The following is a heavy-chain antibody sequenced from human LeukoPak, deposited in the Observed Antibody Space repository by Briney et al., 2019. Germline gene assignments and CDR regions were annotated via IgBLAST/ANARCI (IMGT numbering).Heavy chain of an antibody. CDR1: GFTFSNAW. Sequence: GGSLRLSCAASGFTFSNAWMSWVRQAPGKGLEWVGRIKSKTDGGTTDYAAPVKGRFTISRDDSKNTLYLQINSLRTEDTAVYYCTTDGLIMITFGGVIVSMRSLDYWGQGTLVTVSS. J-gene: IGHJ4*02. D-gene: IGHD3-16*02. V-gene: IGHV3-15*01. CDR3: TTDGLIMITFGGVIVSMRSLDY. CDR2: IKSKTDGGTT.